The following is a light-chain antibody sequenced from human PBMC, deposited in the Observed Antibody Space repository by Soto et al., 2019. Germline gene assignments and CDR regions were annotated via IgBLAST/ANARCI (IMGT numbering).Light chain of an antibody. CDR2: AAS. CDR1: QAIRND. V-gene: IGKV1-6*01. Sequence: AIQMTQSPSSLSASVGDRVTITCRASQAIRNDVSWYQQKPGKAPNLLIYAASTLHSGVPGRFSGSGSGTDFTLTISSLQPEDFATYYCLQGYDLWTFGQGTKVDIK. CDR3: LQGYDLWT. J-gene: IGKJ1*01.